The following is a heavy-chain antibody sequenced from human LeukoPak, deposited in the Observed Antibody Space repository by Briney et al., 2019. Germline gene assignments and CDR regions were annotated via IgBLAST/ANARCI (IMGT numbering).Heavy chain of an antibody. CDR3: ARSRISAPVDY. D-gene: IGHD6-6*01. Sequence: SVTVPSKASGYTFTDYCMQWVRQAPGQGREWMRRLNNDRGGTSSAQNVQGSVTMTRDTCISTGYMELSRLRSDDTAVYYYARSRISAPVDYWGQGTLVTVSS. CDR1: GYTFTDYC. J-gene: IGHJ4*02. V-gene: IGHV1-2*02. CDR2: LNNDRGGT.